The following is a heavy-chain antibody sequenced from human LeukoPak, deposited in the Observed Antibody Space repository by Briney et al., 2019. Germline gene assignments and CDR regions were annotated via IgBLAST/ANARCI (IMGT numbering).Heavy chain of an antibody. V-gene: IGHV3-48*03. CDR2: ISSSGSTI. CDR3: ARDRTYLGVYYYYGMDV. Sequence: GGSWRFSGEASGLTFRSYEMNWVRQAPGKGLNGVSYISSSGSTIYYADSVKGRFTISRDNVKNSLYLQMNSLRAEDTAVYYCARDRTYLGVYYYYGMDVWGQGTTVTVSS. D-gene: IGHD7-27*01. CDR1: GLTFRSYE. J-gene: IGHJ6*02.